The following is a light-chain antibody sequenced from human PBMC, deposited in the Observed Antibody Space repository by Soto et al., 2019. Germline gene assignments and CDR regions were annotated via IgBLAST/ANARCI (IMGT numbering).Light chain of an antibody. CDR2: EVS. CDR1: SSDLGGY. J-gene: IGLJ3*02. V-gene: IGLV2-8*01. Sequence: QSALTQPPSASGSPGQSVTISCTGGSSDLGGYVSWNQQHPYKAPKLMIYEVSKRPSGVPDRFSGSKSGNTASLTVSGLQTEDEADYYCSSNAGSSNDLRVFGGGTKLTVL. CDR3: SSNAGSSNDLRV.